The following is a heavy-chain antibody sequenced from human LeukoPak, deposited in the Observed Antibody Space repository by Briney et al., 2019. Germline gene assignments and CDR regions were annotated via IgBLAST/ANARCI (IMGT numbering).Heavy chain of an antibody. CDR2: IYSGGNT. CDR1: GFTVSSSY. J-gene: IGHJ2*01. V-gene: IGHV3-66*01. CDR3: ARDYSSGHPEGYFDL. D-gene: IGHD6-19*01. Sequence: PGGSLRLSCTVAGFTVSSSYMTWVRQAPEKGLEWVSVIYSGGNTYYADSVKGRLTIARDNSKNTLYLQMNNLRAEDTAVYYCARDYSSGHPEGYFDLWGRGTLVTVSS.